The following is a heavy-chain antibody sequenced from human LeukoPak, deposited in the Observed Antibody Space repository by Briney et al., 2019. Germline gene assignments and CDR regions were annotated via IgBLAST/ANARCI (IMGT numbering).Heavy chain of an antibody. V-gene: IGHV3-7*03. J-gene: IGHJ5*02. CDR1: GFTFSSYW. Sequence: PGGSLRLSCAASGFTFSSYWMSWVRQAPGKGLEWVANIKQDGSEKYYVDSVKGRFTISRDNAKNSLYLQMNSLRAEDTAVYYCAKVIYYDSSGSPPPWCDPWGQGTLVTVSS. D-gene: IGHD3-22*01. CDR3: AKVIYYDSSGSPPPWCDP. CDR2: IKQDGSEK.